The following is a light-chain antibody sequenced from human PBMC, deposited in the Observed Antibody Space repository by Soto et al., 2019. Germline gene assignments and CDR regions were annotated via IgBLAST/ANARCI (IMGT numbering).Light chain of an antibody. CDR2: DVS. V-gene: IGKV3-11*01. J-gene: IGKJ4*01. Sequence: EIVSTQSPATLSLSPGERATLSCRASQSVSSYLAWYQQKPGQAPRLLIYDVSNRATGIPARFSGSGSGTDFILTISSLEPEDFAVYYCQQRSNWPLTFGGGTKVDTK. CDR3: QQRSNWPLT. CDR1: QSVSSY.